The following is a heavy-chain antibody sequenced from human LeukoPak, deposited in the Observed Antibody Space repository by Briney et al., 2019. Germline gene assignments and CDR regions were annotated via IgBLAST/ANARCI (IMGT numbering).Heavy chain of an antibody. V-gene: IGHV3-53*01. Sequence: GGSLRLSCAASGFTVSSNYMSWVRQAPGKGLEWVSVIYSGGSTYYADSVKGRFTISRDNSKNTLYLQMNSLRAEDTAVYYCAKVGTGDLFRALDYWGQGTLVTVSS. CDR3: AKVGTGDLFRALDY. D-gene: IGHD1-14*01. J-gene: IGHJ4*02. CDR1: GFTVSSNY. CDR2: IYSGGST.